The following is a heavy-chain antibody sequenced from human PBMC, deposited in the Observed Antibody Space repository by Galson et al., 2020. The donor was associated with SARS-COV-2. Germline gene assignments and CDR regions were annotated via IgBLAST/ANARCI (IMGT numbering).Heavy chain of an antibody. D-gene: IGHD4-17*01. J-gene: IGHJ4*02. V-gene: IGHV3-21*05. CDR2: MSSTGSYI. CDR3: GRDIIPGDEGGNRFES. CDR1: GFTFRIYS. Sequence: KIGESLKISCAASGFTFRIYSMNWVRQAPGKGLEWVACMSSTGSYIYYPDSVRGRFTISRDNAKGSLYLPMNSLRAEDAAVYYCGRDIIPGDEGGNRFESWGQGTRVTGSS.